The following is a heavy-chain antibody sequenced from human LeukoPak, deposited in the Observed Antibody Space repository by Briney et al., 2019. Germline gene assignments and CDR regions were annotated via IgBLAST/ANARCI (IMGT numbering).Heavy chain of an antibody. CDR2: INPNSGGT. J-gene: IGHJ4*02. Sequence: GASVKVSCKASGYTFTGYYMHWVRQAPGQGLEWMGWINPNSGGTNYAQMFQGRVTMTRDTSITTAYMELSRLRSDDTAMYYCARSPRGELLSGAHLGDYWGQGTLVTVSS. CDR1: GYTFTGYY. V-gene: IGHV1-2*02. CDR3: ARSPRGELLSGAHLGDY. D-gene: IGHD3-10*01.